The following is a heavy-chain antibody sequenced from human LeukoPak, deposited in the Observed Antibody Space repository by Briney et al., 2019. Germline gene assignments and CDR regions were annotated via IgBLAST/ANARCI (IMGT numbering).Heavy chain of an antibody. CDR2: IIPIFGTA. CDR1: GGTFSSYA. CDR3: AREYSSWPVTTYLNWFDP. J-gene: IGHJ5*02. Sequence: VKVSCKASGGTFSSYAISWVRQAPGQGLEWMGGIIPIFGTANYAQKFQGRVTITTDESTSTAYMELSSLRPEDTAVYYCAREYSSWPVTTYLNWFDPWGQGTLSPSPQ. V-gene: IGHV1-69*05. D-gene: IGHD4-17*01.